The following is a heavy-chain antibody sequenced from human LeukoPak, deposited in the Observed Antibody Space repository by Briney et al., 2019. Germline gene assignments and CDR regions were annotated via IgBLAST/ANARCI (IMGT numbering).Heavy chain of an antibody. J-gene: IGHJ4*02. CDR2: IYSDGST. CDR1: GFTVSANY. D-gene: IGHD5-18*01. CDR3: ATMGYSLGHYFDY. Sequence: GGSLRLSCAASGFTVSANYMSWVRQAPGKGLDWVSVIYSDGSTYYADSVKGRFTISRDSSKSTLFLQMNSLRAEDTAVYYCATMGYSLGHYFDYWGQGTLVTVSS. V-gene: IGHV3-53*01.